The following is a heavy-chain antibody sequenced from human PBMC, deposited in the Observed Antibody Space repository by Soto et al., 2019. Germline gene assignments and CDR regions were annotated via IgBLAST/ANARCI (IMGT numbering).Heavy chain of an antibody. V-gene: IGHV4-34*02. J-gene: IGHJ4*02. CDR2: VTHSGST. CDR3: ARGHIPVYGPVPDDFDS. CDR1: GGSLRGSY. Sequence: QVHLQQWGAGLLKPSETLSLTCGVYGGSLRGSYWSWIRQPPGKALEWLGKVTHSGSTTFNPSLKSRVSVSVDTSDNQFSLKLTSVTAADTAVYYCARGHIPVYGPVPDDFDSWGQGTLVTVSS. D-gene: IGHD2-21*01.